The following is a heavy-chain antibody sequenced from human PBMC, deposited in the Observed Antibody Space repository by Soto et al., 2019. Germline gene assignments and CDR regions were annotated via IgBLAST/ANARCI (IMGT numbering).Heavy chain of an antibody. CDR1: GGTFSSYA. D-gene: IGHD3-22*01. Sequence: GASVKVSCKASGGTFSSYAISWVRQAPGQGLEWMGGIIPIFGTANYAQKFQGRVTITADESTSTAYMELSSLRSEDTAVYYCARPTSYYDSSGHLDYWGQGTLVTVSS. CDR2: IIPIFGTA. CDR3: ARPTSYYDSSGHLDY. J-gene: IGHJ4*02. V-gene: IGHV1-69*13.